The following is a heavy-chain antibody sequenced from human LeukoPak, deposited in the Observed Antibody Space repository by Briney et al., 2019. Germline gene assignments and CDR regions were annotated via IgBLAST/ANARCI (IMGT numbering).Heavy chain of an antibody. J-gene: IGHJ4*02. V-gene: IGHV6-1*01. CDR1: RDNVSSNSAA. CDR2: TYYRSKCDN. CDR3: ARDYSSGSFDY. Sequence: SGTLSLTCAISRDNVSSNSAAWNWIRQSASGGLGWLGRTYYRSKCDNDCGASVKNRIKSNPHTSKNQFSLQLNSVTPEDTAVYYCARDYSSGSFDYWGQGPLVTVSS. D-gene: IGHD6-19*01.